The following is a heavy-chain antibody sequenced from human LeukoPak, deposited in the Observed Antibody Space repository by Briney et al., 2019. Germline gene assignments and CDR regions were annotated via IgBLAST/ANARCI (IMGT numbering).Heavy chain of an antibody. CDR2: ISGSGGST. V-gene: IGHV3-23*01. CDR3: ANAANMVRGVIVY. J-gene: IGHJ4*02. Sequence: GGSLRLSCAASGFTFSSSSMSWVRQAPGKGLEWVSAISGSGGSTYYADSVKGRFTISRDNSKNTLYLQMNSLRAEDTAVYYCANAANMVRGVIVYWGQGTLVTVSS. D-gene: IGHD3-10*01. CDR1: GFTFSSSS.